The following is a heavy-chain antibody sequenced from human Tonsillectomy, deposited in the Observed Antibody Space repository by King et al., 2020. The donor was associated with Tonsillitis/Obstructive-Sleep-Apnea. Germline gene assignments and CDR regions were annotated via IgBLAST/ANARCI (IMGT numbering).Heavy chain of an antibody. D-gene: IGHD2-2*01. CDR2: IVVGSGHT. CDR1: GFTFTSSA. Sequence: QLVESGPEVKKPGTSVKVSCKASGFTFTSSAVQWVRQARGQRLEWIGWIVVGSGHTNHTQKFQERVTITRDMSTSTAYMELSSLRSEDTAVYYYAADSRFSPLILIPAASFDYWGQGTLVTVSS. CDR3: AADSRFSPLILIPAASFDY. V-gene: IGHV1-58*01. J-gene: IGHJ4*02.